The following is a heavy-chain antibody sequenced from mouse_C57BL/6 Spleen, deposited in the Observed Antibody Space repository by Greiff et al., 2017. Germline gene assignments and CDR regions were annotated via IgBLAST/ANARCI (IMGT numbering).Heavy chain of an antibody. D-gene: IGHD2-4*01. Sequence: VQRVESGPGLVAPSQSLSITCTVSGFSLTSYAISWVRQPPGKGLEWLGVIWTGGGTNYNSALKSRLSISKDNSKSQVFLKMNSLQTDDTARYXCARPYYDYDGAWFAYWGQGTLVTVSA. V-gene: IGHV2-9-1*01. CDR2: IWTGGGT. CDR1: GFSLTSYA. CDR3: ARPYYDYDGAWFAY. J-gene: IGHJ3*01.